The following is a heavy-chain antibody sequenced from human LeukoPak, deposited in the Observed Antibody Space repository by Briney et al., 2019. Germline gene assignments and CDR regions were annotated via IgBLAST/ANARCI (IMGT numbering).Heavy chain of an antibody. Sequence: SETLSLTCTVSGGSISNYYWSWIRQPPGKGLEWIGYIYYSGSTDYNPSLKSRVTISVDTSENHFSLMLTFVTAADTAVYYCARSPSRDGYNNLILFESWGQGTLVTVSS. D-gene: IGHD5-24*01. CDR2: IYYSGST. CDR1: GGSISNYY. V-gene: IGHV4-59*08. J-gene: IGHJ4*02. CDR3: ARSPSRDGYNNLILFES.